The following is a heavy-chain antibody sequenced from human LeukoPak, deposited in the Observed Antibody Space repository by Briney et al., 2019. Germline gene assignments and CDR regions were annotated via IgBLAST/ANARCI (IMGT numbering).Heavy chain of an antibody. CDR1: GDSVSSNSAA. CDR2: TYYRSKCYN. V-gene: IGHV6-1*01. D-gene: IGHD6-19*01. CDR3: ARGQGIAVAGSYYFDY. J-gene: IGHJ4*02. Sequence: SQTLSLTCAISGDSVSSNSAAWNWIRQSPSRGLEWLVRTYYRSKCYNDYAVSVKSRITINQDTSKHQFSLQLNSVTPEDAAVYYCARGQGIAVAGSYYFDYWGQGTLVTVSS.